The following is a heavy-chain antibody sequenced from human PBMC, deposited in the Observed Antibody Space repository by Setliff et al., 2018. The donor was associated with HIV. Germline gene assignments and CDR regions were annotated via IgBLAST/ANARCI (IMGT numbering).Heavy chain of an antibody. D-gene: IGHD2-15*01. Sequence: WASVKVSCKASGYTFTSYDINWVRQATGQGLEWMGWMNPNSGNTGYAQKFQGRVTMTRNTSIRTAYMELSSLRSEDTAVYYCARGGGVYCSGGSCYTSVDFQHWGQGTLVTVSS. V-gene: IGHV1-8*02. CDR2: MNPNSGNT. CDR1: GYTFTSYD. J-gene: IGHJ1*01. CDR3: ARGGGVYCSGGSCYTSVDFQH.